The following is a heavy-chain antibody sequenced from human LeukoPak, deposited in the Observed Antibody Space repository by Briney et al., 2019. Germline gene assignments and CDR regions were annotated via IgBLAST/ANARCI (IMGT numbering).Heavy chain of an antibody. J-gene: IGHJ4*02. V-gene: IGHV4-30-2*01. CDR2: IYHSGST. Sequence: SQTLSLTCAVSGGSISSGGYSWCWIRQPPGKGLEWIGYIYHSGSTYYNPSLKSRVTISVDRSKNQFSLKLSSVTAADTAVYYCARVFGVFDYWGQGTLVTVSS. D-gene: IGHD3-3*01. CDR3: ARVFGVFDY. CDR1: GGSISSGGYS.